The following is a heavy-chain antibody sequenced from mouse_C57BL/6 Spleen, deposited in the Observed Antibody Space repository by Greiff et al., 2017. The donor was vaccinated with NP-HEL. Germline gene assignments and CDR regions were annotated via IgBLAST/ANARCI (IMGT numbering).Heavy chain of an antibody. CDR1: GYTFTSYW. V-gene: IGHV1-52*01. D-gene: IGHD2-5*01. Sequence: QVQLQQPGAELVRPGSSVKLSCKASGYTFTSYWMHWVKQRPIQGLEWIGNIDPSDSETHYNQKFKDKAKLTVDKSSSTAYMQLSSLTSEDYAVFYWARGDSNYLAWVAYWGQGTLVTVSA. J-gene: IGHJ3*01. CDR2: IDPSDSET. CDR3: ARGDSNYLAWVAY.